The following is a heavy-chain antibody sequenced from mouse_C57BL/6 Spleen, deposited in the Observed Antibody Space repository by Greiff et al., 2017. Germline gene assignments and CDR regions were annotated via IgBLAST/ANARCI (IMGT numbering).Heavy chain of an antibody. J-gene: IGHJ4*01. V-gene: IGHV1-80*01. Sequence: VQLQQSGAELVKPGASVKISCKASGYAFSSYWMNWVKQRPGKGLEWIGQIYPGDGDTNYNGKFKGKATLTADKSSSTAYRQLSSLTSEDSAVYFCARFGYYSGAMDYWGQGTSVTVSS. CDR2: IYPGDGDT. D-gene: IGHD2-3*01. CDR1: GYAFSSYW. CDR3: ARFGYYSGAMDY.